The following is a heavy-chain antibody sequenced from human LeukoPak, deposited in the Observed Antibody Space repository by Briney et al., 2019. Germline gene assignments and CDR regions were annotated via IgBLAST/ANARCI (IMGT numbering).Heavy chain of an antibody. CDR3: ARELSWYSGSYYYFDY. D-gene: IGHD1-26*01. Sequence: PGGSLRLSCAASGFTFSSYWMHWVRQAPGKGLVWVSRINSDGSSTSYADSVKGRFTISRDNAKNTLYLQMNSLRAEDTALYYCARELSWYSGSYYYFDYWGQGTLVTVSS. J-gene: IGHJ4*02. CDR2: INSDGSST. CDR1: GFTFSSYW. V-gene: IGHV3-74*01.